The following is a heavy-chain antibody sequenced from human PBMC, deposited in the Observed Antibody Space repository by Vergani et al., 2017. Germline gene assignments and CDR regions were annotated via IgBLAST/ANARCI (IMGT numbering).Heavy chain of an antibody. Sequence: DVDLVESGGGFVQPGGSRRLSCAASGFSFRTFSMFWVRQPPGKGLAWVSKISPDGRTTEYADSVRGRFTISRDNTKNSLYLQMNSLRGEDTAVYYCARDPAHGAIDHRGQGTLGTGS. V-gene: IGHV3-74*03. J-gene: IGHJ4*01. CDR3: ARDPAHGAIDH. D-gene: IGHD4-17*01. CDR2: ISPDGRTT. CDR1: GFSFRTFS.